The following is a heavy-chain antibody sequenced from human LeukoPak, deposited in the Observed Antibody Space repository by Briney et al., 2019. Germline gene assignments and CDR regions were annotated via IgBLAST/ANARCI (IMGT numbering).Heavy chain of an antibody. D-gene: IGHD2-15*01. CDR2: ISYDGSNE. CDR1: GFTFSSYV. CDR3: AKTLGYCSGGSCYSGVIDY. V-gene: IGHV3-30*04. Sequence: SGGSLRLSCAASGFTFSSYVMHWVRQAPGKGLEWVAIISYDGSNEYYADSMKGRFTISRDNSKNTLYLQMNSLRAEDTAVYYCAKTLGYCSGGSCYSGVIDYWGQGTLATVSS. J-gene: IGHJ4*02.